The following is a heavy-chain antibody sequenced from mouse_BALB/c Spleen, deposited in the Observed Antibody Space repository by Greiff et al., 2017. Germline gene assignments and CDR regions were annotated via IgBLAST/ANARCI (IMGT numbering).Heavy chain of an antibody. V-gene: IGHV2-9*02. D-gene: IGHD2-10*02. CDR1: GFSLTSYG. J-gene: IGHJ4*01. CDR2: IWAGGST. Sequence: VQRVESGPGLVAPSQSLSITCTVSGFSLTSYGVHWVRQPPGKGLEWLGVIWAGGSTNYNSALMSRLSISKDNSKSQVFLKMNSLQTDDTAMYYCARGKYGNYAMDYWGQGTSVTVSS. CDR3: ARGKYGNYAMDY.